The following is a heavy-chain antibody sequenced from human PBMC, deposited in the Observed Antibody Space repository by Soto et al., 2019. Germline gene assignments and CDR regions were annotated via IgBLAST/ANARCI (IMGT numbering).Heavy chain of an antibody. V-gene: IGHV4-39*01. CDR2: IYYSGST. CDR1: GGSISSSSYY. J-gene: IGHJ3*02. D-gene: IGHD1-26*01. Sequence: SETLSLTCTVSGGSISSSSYYWGWIRQPPGKGLEWIGSIYYSGSTYYNPSLKSRVTISVDTSKNQLSLKLSSVTAADTTVYYCARRVISGSYYDAFDIWGQGTMVTVSS. CDR3: ARRVISGSYYDAFDI.